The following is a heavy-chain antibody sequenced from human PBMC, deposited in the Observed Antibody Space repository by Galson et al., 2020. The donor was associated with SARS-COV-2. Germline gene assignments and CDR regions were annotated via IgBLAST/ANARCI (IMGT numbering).Heavy chain of an antibody. CDR3: ARVGATIFGPAIDF. J-gene: IGHJ4*02. CDR1: GYSISSGYY. Sequence: SETLSLTCTVSGYSISSGYYWGWIRQPPGKGLEYIGSFYKSGSTYYNPSVNSRVTISVDMSKNEFSLNLRSVTASDTAVYYCARVGATIFGPAIDFWGQGSLVTVS. CDR2: FYKSGST. V-gene: IGHV4-38-2*02. D-gene: IGHD3-3*01.